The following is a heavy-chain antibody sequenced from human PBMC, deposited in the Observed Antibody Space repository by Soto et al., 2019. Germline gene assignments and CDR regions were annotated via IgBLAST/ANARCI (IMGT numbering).Heavy chain of an antibody. Sequence: SETLSLTCTVSGGYISSYYWSWIRQPPGKGLEWIGYIYYSGSTNYNPSLKSRVTISVDTSKNQFSLKLSSVTAADTAVYYCARGDYTFDYWGQGTLVTVSS. D-gene: IGHD3-16*01. CDR1: GGYISSYY. J-gene: IGHJ4*02. CDR3: ARGDYTFDY. V-gene: IGHV4-59*01. CDR2: IYYSGST.